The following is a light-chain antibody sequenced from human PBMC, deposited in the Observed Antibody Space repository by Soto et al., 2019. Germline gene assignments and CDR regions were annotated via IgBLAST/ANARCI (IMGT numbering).Light chain of an antibody. CDR3: KSYTDSATRV. J-gene: IGLJ2*01. Sequence: QSALTQPASVSGSPGQSITISCTGTSSDVGGYDLVSWYQQHPGKAPKLIIFEVSSRPSGVSHRFSGSKSGNTASLTISGLRAEDEADYYCKSYTDSATRVFGGGTKVTVL. CDR2: EVS. CDR1: SSDVGGYDL. V-gene: IGLV2-14*01.